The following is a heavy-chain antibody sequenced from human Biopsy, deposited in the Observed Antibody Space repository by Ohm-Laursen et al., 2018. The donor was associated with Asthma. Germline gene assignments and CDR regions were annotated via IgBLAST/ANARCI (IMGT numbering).Heavy chain of an antibody. CDR2: IYYIGST. V-gene: IGHV4-30-4*01. CDR3: ARRGGVRRYFDY. Sequence: SQTLSLTCTVSGCSISSGAYYWSWVRQPPGRGLEWIGYIYYIGSTYYNTSLKSRFAIPLDKSKNQFTLELSSVTAADTAVYFCARRGGVRRYFDYWGQGTPVTVSS. J-gene: IGHJ4*03. D-gene: IGHD3-16*01. CDR1: GCSISSGAYY.